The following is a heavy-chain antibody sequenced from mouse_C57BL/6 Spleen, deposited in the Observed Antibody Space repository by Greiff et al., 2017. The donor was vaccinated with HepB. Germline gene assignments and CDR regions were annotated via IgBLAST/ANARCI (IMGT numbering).Heavy chain of an antibody. CDR2: INPSTGGT. CDR3: ARSYYYAMDY. Sequence: EVKLLESGPELVKPGASVKISCKASGYSFTGYYMNWVKQSPEKSLEWIGEINPSTGGTTYNQKFKAKATLTVDKSSSTAYMQLKSLTSEDSAVYYCARSYYYAMDYWGQGTSVTVSS. V-gene: IGHV1-42*01. D-gene: IGHD2-12*01. J-gene: IGHJ4*01. CDR1: GYSFTGYY.